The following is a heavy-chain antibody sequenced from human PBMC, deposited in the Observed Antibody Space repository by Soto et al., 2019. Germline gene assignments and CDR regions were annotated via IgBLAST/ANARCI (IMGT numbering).Heavy chain of an antibody. Sequence: PGESLTISSKSYGSSFTRYWIGWVRQMPGKGLEWMGIIYPGDSDTRYSPSFQGQVTISADKSISTAYLQWSSLKASDTAMYYCARLYDSSGYYPLDYWGQGTLVTVSS. CDR1: GSSFTRYW. J-gene: IGHJ4*02. CDR2: IYPGDSDT. CDR3: ARLYDSSGYYPLDY. V-gene: IGHV5-51*01. D-gene: IGHD3-22*01.